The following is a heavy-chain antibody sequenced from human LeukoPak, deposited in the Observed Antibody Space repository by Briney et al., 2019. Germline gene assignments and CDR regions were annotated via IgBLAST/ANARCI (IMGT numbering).Heavy chain of an antibody. Sequence: PGVSLRLSCAASGFTFRSYGMHWVRQAPGKGLEWVAVISYDGSNKYYADSVKGRFTISRDNSKNTLYLQMNSLRAEDTAVYYCAKDYCSSTSCYDYWGQGTLVTVSS. CDR3: AKDYCSSTSCYDY. D-gene: IGHD2-2*01. CDR2: ISYDGSNK. J-gene: IGHJ4*02. V-gene: IGHV3-30*18. CDR1: GFTFRSYG.